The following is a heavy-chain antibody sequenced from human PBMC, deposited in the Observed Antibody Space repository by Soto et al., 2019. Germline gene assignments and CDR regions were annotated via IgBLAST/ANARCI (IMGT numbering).Heavy chain of an antibody. V-gene: IGHV1-2*02. CDR2: INPNSGGT. CDR3: ARVTYYYDSSGSLFDY. Sequence: ASVKVSCKASGYTFTGYYMHWVRQAPGQGLEWMGWINPNSGGTNYAQKFQGRVTMTRDTSISTAYMELSRLRSDDTAVYYCARVTYYYDSSGSLFDYWGQGTLVTVS. J-gene: IGHJ4*02. D-gene: IGHD3-22*01. CDR1: GYTFTGYY.